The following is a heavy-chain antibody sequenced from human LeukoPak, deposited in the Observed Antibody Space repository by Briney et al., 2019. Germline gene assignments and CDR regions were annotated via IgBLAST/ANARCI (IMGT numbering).Heavy chain of an antibody. V-gene: IGHV4-34*01. D-gene: IGHD3-3*01. CDR1: GGSFSGYY. CDR2: INHSGST. Sequence: SETLSLTCAVYGGSFSGYYWSWIRQPPGKGLEWIGEINHSGSTNYNPSLKSRVTISVDTSKNQFSLKLSSVTAADTAVYYCARGGKSAQIETYFDYWGRETLVTVS. CDR3: ARGGKSAQIETYFDY. J-gene: IGHJ4*02.